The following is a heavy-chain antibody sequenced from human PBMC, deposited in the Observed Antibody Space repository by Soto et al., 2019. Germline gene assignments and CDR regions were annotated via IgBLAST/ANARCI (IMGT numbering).Heavy chain of an antibody. D-gene: IGHD3-16*01. J-gene: IGHJ4*02. CDR2: IRGYDGKT. CDR1: GYDFINHA. V-gene: IGHV1-18*01. CDR3: ARDLGGGSASFLDY. Sequence: QVHLVQSGAEVKKPGASVKDSCKTSGYDFINHAISWLRQAPGQGPEWMGGIRGYDGKTNYAQRLQGRVTMTRDTSTTTAYMELRSLRSDDTAIYYCARDLGGGSASFLDYWGQGTLVTVSS.